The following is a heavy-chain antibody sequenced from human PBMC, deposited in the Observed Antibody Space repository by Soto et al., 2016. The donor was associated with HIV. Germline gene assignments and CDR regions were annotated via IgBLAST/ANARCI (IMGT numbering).Heavy chain of an antibody. Sequence: EVQLVESGGGLVKPGGSLRLSCAASGFTFSNAWMSWVRQAPGKGLEWVGRIKSNTDGGTTDYAAPVKDRFTISRDDSKNTLYLQMNSLKTEDTAVYYCTTHLYPTWGQGTPGHRLL. CDR2: IKSNTDGGTT. V-gene: IGHV3-15*01. CDR1: GFTFSNAW. D-gene: IGHD3-16*01. J-gene: IGHJ5*02. CDR3: TTHLYPT.